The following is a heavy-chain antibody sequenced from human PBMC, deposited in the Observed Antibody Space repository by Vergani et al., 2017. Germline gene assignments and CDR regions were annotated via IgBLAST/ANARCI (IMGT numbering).Heavy chain of an antibody. J-gene: IGHJ6*02. D-gene: IGHD2-2*01. CDR1: GYTFTGYY. V-gene: IGHV1-2*02. CDR2: INPNSGGT. CDR3: ASWRSQLSSNYYYGMDV. Sequence: QVQLVQSGAEVKKPGASVKVSCKASGYTFTGYYMHWVRQAPGQGLEWMGWINPNSGGTNYAQKFQGRVTMTRDTSISTAYMELSRLRSDDTAVYYCASWRSQLSSNYYYGMDVWGQGTTVTVSS.